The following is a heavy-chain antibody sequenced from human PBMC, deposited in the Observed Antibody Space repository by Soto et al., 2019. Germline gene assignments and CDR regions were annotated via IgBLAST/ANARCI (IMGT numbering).Heavy chain of an antibody. J-gene: IGHJ4*02. V-gene: IGHV5-10-1*01. D-gene: IGHD3-22*01. CDR2: IDLTDSYT. Sequence: GESLKISCKGSGYSFRNNWITWVRQMPGKGLEWMGRIDLTDSYTSYSPSFRGHVSFSADTSINTAYLQWSSLRASDTAMYYCARHGGAHYESSGYHYALDYWGQGTPVAVSS. CDR1: GYSFRNNW. CDR3: ARHGGAHYESSGYHYALDY.